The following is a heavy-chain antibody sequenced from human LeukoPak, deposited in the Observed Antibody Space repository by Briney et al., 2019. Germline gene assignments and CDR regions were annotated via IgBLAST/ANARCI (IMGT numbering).Heavy chain of an antibody. V-gene: IGHV4-59*01. CDR1: GGSISSYY. CDR3: ARDRLGIAVEFDY. Sequence: SETLSLTCTVSGGSISSYYWSWIRQPPGKGLEWIGYIYYSGSTNYNPSLKSRVTISVDTSKNQFSLKLSSVTAADTAVYYCARDRLGIAVEFDYWGQETLVTVSS. CDR2: IYYSGST. J-gene: IGHJ4*02. D-gene: IGHD6-19*01.